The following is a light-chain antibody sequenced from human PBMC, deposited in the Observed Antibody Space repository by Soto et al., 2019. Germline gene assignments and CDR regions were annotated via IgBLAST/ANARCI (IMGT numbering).Light chain of an antibody. V-gene: IGKV3-11*01. CDR3: QQRSNWPIT. J-gene: IGKJ5*01. CDR2: DAS. Sequence: EIVLTQSPATLSLSPGERATLSCRTSQSVSKYFAWYQQKPGRAPRLLIYDASSRATGIPARFIGSGFGTDFTLTISSLEPEDFAIYYCQQRSNWPITFGQGTRLEIK. CDR1: QSVSKY.